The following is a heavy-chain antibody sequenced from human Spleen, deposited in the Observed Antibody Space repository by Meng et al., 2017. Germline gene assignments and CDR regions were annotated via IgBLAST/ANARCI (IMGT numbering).Heavy chain of an antibody. J-gene: IGHJ4*02. Sequence: QLQLVQSGADVKKSGASVKVSCKASGYTFTHHGISWIRQAPGQGLEWMGWISCYNGDTNYAQKFQGRVTMTTDTSTSTAYMDLRSLRSDDTAVYYCARDPSNTSGRYAYFDYWGQGTLVTVSS. V-gene: IGHV1-18*01. CDR3: ARDPSNTSGRYAYFDY. CDR1: GYTFTHHG. CDR2: ISCYNGDT. D-gene: IGHD6-19*01.